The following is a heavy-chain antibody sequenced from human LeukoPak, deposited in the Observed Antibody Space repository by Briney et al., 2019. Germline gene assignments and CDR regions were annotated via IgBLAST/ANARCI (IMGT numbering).Heavy chain of an antibody. D-gene: IGHD6-13*01. CDR1: GYTFTGYY. CDR3: ARLEKGYSSTSFQQ. J-gene: IGHJ1*01. V-gene: IGHV1-2*02. CDR2: INPNSGGT. Sequence: ASVKVSCKASGYTFTGYYMHWVRQAPGQGLEWMGWINPNSGGTNYAQKFQGRVTMTRNTSISTAYMELSSLRSEDTAVYYCARLEKGYSSTSFQQWGQGTLVTVSS.